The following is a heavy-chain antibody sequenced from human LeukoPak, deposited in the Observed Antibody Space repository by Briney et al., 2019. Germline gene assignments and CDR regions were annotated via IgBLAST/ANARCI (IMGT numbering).Heavy chain of an antibody. V-gene: IGHV1-3*01. CDR3: ASEGGSGWFRFDP. CDR2: INAGNGNT. J-gene: IGHJ5*02. Sequence: GASVKVSCKASGYTFTSYAMHWVRQAPGQRLEWMGWINAGNGNTKYSQEFQGRVTITRDTSASTAYMELSSLRSEDTAVYYCASEGGSGWFRFDPWGQGTLVTVSS. D-gene: IGHD6-19*01. CDR1: GYTFTSYA.